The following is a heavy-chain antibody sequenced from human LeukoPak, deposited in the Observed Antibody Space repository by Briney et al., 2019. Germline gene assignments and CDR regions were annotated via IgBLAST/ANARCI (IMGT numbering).Heavy chain of an antibody. CDR2: ISYDGSNK. CDR1: GFTFSSYA. D-gene: IGHD3-22*01. Sequence: PGGSLRLSCAASGFTFSSYAMHWVRQAPGKGLEWVAVISYDGSNKYYADSVKGRFTISRDNSKNTLYLQMNSLRAEDTAVYYCARDSGYYYPYYYYYGMDVWGQGTTVTVSS. V-gene: IGHV3-30-3*01. J-gene: IGHJ6*02. CDR3: ARDSGYYYPYYYYYGMDV.